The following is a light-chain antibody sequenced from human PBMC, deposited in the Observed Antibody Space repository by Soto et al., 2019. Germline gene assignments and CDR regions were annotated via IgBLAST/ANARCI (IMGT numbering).Light chain of an antibody. Sequence: DIVRTQSPDSLAVSLGERATINCKSSQSVLYSSSNKNYLAWYQQKLGQPPKLLIYWASTRESGVPDRFSGSGSGTDFTLTISSLQAEDVAVYYCQQYYSTPFTFGPGTKVDIK. V-gene: IGKV4-1*01. CDR1: QSVLYSSSNKNY. J-gene: IGKJ3*01. CDR3: QQYYSTPFT. CDR2: WAS.